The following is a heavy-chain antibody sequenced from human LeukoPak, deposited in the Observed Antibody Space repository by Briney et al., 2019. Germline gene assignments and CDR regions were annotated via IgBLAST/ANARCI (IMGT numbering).Heavy chain of an antibody. V-gene: IGHV3-30*18. CDR3: AKDRYDSSGYFDY. CDR1: GFTFSSYG. J-gene: IGHJ4*02. D-gene: IGHD3-22*01. CDR2: ISYDGSNK. Sequence: GGSLRLSCAASGFTFSSYGMHWVRQAPGKGLEWVAVISYDGSNKYYADSVKGRFTISRDNSKNTLYLQMNSLRAEDTAVYYCAKDRYDSSGYFDYWGQGTLVTVSS.